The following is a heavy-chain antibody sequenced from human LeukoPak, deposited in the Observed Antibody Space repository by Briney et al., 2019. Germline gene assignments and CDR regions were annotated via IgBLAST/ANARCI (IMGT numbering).Heavy chain of an antibody. D-gene: IGHD1-7*01. V-gene: IGHV3-15*04. Sequence: NPGGSLRLSCAASGFTFSSYAMSWVRQAPGKGLEWVGQTVSEIDGGTTDYATPVKGRFTISRDDSKSTLYLQMNSLKIEDTAVYYCTTDEDWNYARKDVWGQGATVIVSS. J-gene: IGHJ6*02. CDR2: TVSEIDGGTT. CDR1: GFTFSSYA. CDR3: TTDEDWNYARKDV.